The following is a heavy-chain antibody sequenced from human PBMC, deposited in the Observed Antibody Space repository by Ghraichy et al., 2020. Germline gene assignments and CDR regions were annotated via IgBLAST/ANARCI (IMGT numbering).Heavy chain of an antibody. CDR1: GYTFTSYD. Sequence: ASVKVSCKASGYTFTSYDINWVRQATGQGLEWMGWMNPNSGNTGYAQKFQGRVTMTRNTSISTAYMELSSLRSEDTAVYYCARLSQYSYVGVGYWYFDLWGRGTLVTVSS. D-gene: IGHD5-18*01. J-gene: IGHJ2*01. CDR3: ARLSQYSYVGVGYWYFDL. V-gene: IGHV1-8*01. CDR2: MNPNSGNT.